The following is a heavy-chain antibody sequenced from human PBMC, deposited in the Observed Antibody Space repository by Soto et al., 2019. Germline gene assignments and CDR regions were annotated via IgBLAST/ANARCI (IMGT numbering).Heavy chain of an antibody. CDR3: AREGVAVAGRELDY. CDR1: GGSFSGYY. D-gene: IGHD6-19*01. Sequence: PSETLSLTCAVYGGSFSGYYWSWIRQPPGKGLEWIGEINHSGSTNYNPSLKSRVTISVDTSKNQFSLKLSSVTAADTAVYYCAREGVAVAGRELDYWGQGTLVTVSS. V-gene: IGHV4-34*01. CDR2: INHSGST. J-gene: IGHJ4*02.